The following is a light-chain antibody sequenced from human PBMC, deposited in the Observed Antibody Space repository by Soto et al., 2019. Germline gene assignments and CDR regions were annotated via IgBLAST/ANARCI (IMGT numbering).Light chain of an antibody. CDR2: ATS. Sequence: AIQMTQSPSSLSASVGDRATIICRASHGIRNDLGWYQQRLGKAPKLLIYATSNLQSGVPSRFSSRGSGTDFTLTISSMQPEDFASYYCLQDYSYPRTFGQGTKVEIK. J-gene: IGKJ1*01. CDR3: LQDYSYPRT. CDR1: HGIRND. V-gene: IGKV1-6*01.